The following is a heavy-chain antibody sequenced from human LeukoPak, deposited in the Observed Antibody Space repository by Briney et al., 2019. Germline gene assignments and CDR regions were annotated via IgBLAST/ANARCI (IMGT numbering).Heavy chain of an antibody. Sequence: GESLKISCKGSVYSFTSYWIGWVLQMPGKGLEWMVIIYPGDSDTRYSPSFQGQVTISADKSISTAYLQWSSLKASDTAMYYCARRERFLEWQWGQGTLVTVSS. V-gene: IGHV5-51*01. CDR2: IYPGDSDT. CDR3: ARRERFLEWQ. J-gene: IGHJ4*02. CDR1: VYSFTSYW. D-gene: IGHD3-3*01.